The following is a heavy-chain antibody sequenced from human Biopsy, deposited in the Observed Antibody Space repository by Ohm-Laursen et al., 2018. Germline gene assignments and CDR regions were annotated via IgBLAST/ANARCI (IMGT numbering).Heavy chain of an antibody. Sequence: SLRLSCTPSGFSFSDYHMRWIRQAPGRGLEWVSYISGGGTIYYGDSMKGRVTISRDNAKNSLYLQMHSLRAEDTAVYYCARDTRWSPYSMDVWGQGTTVTVSS. J-gene: IGHJ6*02. CDR2: ISGGGTI. V-gene: IGHV3-11*01. CDR1: GFSFSDYH. D-gene: IGHD4-23*01. CDR3: ARDTRWSPYSMDV.